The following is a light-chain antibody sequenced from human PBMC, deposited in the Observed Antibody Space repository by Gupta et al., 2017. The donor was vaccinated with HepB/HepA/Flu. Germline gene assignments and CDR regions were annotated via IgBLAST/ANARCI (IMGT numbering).Light chain of an antibody. V-gene: IGKV3-15*01. J-gene: IGKJ3*01. CDR3: LQYNSWPPFT. CDR2: GAS. Sequence: ELVMTQSPATLSVSPGERATLSCRASQSVTSNLAWYQQKPGQAPRLLISGASTRATGIPARCSGSRSGTEYSLTISSIQSEDFAVYYCLQYNSWPPFTFGPGTKVEIK. CDR1: QSVTSN.